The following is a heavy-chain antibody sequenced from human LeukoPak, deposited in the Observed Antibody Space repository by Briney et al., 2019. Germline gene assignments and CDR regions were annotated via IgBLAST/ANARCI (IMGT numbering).Heavy chain of an antibody. CDR1: GGSISSGSYS. J-gene: IGHJ6*03. V-gene: IGHV4-30-2*01. D-gene: IGHD4-17*01. CDR3: ARSRPTVPTSLQSLYYYYYYMDV. CDR2: ITHSGST. Sequence: PSQTLSLTCTVSGGSISSGSYSWSWIRPPPGQKLEWVREITHSGSTNYTPSLKSRVTISVDTSKSQFFLKLCSVTAADTAVYYCARSRPTVPTSLQSLYYYYYYMDVWGKGTTATVSS.